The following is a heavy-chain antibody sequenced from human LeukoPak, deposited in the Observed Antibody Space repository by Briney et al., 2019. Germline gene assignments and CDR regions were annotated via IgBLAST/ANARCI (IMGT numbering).Heavy chain of an antibody. J-gene: IGHJ5*02. Sequence: ASVKVSCKASGYTFTGYYMHWVRQAPGQGLEWMGWINPNSGGTNYAQKFQGRVTMTRDTSISTAYMELSRLRSDDTAVYYCARHPVVAAPTNWFDPWGQGTLVTVSS. V-gene: IGHV1-2*02. CDR3: ARHPVVAAPTNWFDP. D-gene: IGHD6-13*01. CDR2: INPNSGGT. CDR1: GYTFTGYY.